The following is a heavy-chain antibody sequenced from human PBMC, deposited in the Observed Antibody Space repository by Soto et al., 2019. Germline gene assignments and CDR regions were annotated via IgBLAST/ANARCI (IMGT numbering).Heavy chain of an antibody. CDR3: ATGDTGIGVEYYFDY. J-gene: IGHJ4*02. CDR2: IDPSDSYT. CDR1: GYSFTSYW. V-gene: IGHV5-10-1*01. Sequence: PGESLKISCKGSGYSFTSYWISWVRQMPGKGLEWMGRIDPSDSYTNYSPSFQGHVTISADKSISTAYLQWSSLKASDTAMYYCATGDTGIGVEYYFDYWGQGTLVTVSS. D-gene: IGHD3-10*01.